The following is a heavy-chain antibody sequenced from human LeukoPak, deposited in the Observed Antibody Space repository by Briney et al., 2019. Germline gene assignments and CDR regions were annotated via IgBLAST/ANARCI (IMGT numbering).Heavy chain of an antibody. V-gene: IGHV4-39*01. CDR3: ARQYSSSSFDY. J-gene: IGHJ4*02. CDR1: GGSISSSSYY. Sequence: SETLSLTCTVSGGSISSSSYYWGWIRQPPGKGLEWIGSIYYSGSTYYNPSLKSRVTISVDTSKNQFSLKLSSVTAADTAVYYCARQYSSSSFDYWRQGTLVSVPS. CDR2: IYYSGST. D-gene: IGHD6-6*01.